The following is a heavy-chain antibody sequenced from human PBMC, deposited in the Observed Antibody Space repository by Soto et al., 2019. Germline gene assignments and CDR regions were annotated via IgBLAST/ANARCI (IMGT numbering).Heavy chain of an antibody. V-gene: IGHV1-46*01. CDR2: IRPGYPAGRST. J-gene: IGHJ6*01. Sequence: QVQLVQSGAEVKKPGASVKVSCKASGYTLTTFFMHWVRQAPGQGREWMGVIRPGYPAGRSTTHAQQSQGTVTMTTDTSTRPAYMEPSWLRRADTAAYDCERGAILAGATTSMDVWGQGTGVTVSS. D-gene: IGHD1-26*01. CDR1: GYTLTTFF. CDR3: ERGAILAGATTSMDV.